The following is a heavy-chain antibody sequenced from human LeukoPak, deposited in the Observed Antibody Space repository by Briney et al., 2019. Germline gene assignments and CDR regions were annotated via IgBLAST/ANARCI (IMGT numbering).Heavy chain of an antibody. CDR1: GYTFTSYG. CDR2: ISAYNGNT. Sequence: ASVKVSCKASGYTFTSYGISWVRQAPGQGLEWMGWISAYNGNTNYAQKLQGRVTMTTDTSTSTAYMELRSLGSDDTAVYYCARSVTIFGVVITYYFDYWGQGTLVTVSS. CDR3: ARSVTIFGVVITYYFDY. V-gene: IGHV1-18*01. D-gene: IGHD3-3*01. J-gene: IGHJ4*02.